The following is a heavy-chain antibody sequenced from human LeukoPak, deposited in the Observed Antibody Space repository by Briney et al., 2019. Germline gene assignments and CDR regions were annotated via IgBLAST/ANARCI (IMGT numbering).Heavy chain of an antibody. J-gene: IGHJ5*02. CDR1: GFTFSSYT. CDR3: ARDQYYYGSGSYYQFNWFDP. Sequence: GGSLRLSCTASGFTFSSYTMNWVRQAPGKGLEWVSYISSSSSTIYYADSVKGRFTISRDNAKNSLYLQMNSLRAEDTAVYYCARDQYYYGSGSYYQFNWFDPWGQGTLVTVSS. V-gene: IGHV3-48*01. CDR2: ISSSSSTI. D-gene: IGHD3-10*01.